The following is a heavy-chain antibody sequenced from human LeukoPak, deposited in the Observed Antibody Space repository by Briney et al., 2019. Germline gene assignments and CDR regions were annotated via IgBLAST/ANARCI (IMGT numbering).Heavy chain of an antibody. CDR1: GFTFDDHA. Sequence: TGRSLRLSCAASGFTFDDHAMHWVRQVPGKGLEWVSGISWNSGSIGYADSVKGRFTISRDNAKNSLYLQMNSLRAEDTALYYCAKDHRGSIAVAGFGMGVWGQGTTVTVSS. CDR2: ISWNSGSI. CDR3: AKDHRGSIAVAGFGMGV. D-gene: IGHD6-19*01. V-gene: IGHV3-9*01. J-gene: IGHJ6*02.